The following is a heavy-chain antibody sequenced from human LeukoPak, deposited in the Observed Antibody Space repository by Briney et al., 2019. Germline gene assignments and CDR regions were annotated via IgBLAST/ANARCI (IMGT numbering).Heavy chain of an antibody. CDR3: ARRPSGSSLDY. CDR1: GFTFSSYG. D-gene: IGHD3-10*01. CDR2: IWYDGSNK. V-gene: IGHV3-33*01. J-gene: IGHJ4*02. Sequence: GGSLRLSCAASGFTFSSYGMHWVRQAPGKGLEWVAVIWYDGSNKYYADSVKGRFTISRDNSKNTLYLQMNSLRAEDTAVYYCARRPSGSSLDYCGQGTLVTVSS.